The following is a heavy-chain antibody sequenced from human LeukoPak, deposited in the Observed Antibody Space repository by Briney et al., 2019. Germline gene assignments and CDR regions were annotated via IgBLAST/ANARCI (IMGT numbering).Heavy chain of an antibody. Sequence: PGGSLRLSCTASGFTFGDYAMSWFRQAPGKGLEWVGFIRSKAYGGTTGYAASVKGRFTISRDDSKSIAYLQMNSLKTEDTAVYYCTRDRAVRGVPFDYWGQGTLVTVSS. J-gene: IGHJ4*02. V-gene: IGHV3-49*03. CDR3: TRDRAVRGVPFDY. D-gene: IGHD3-10*01. CDR1: GFTFGDYA. CDR2: IRSKAYGGTT.